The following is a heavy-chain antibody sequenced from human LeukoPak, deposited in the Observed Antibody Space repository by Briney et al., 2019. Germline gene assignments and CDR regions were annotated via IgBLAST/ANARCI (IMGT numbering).Heavy chain of an antibody. Sequence: SETLSLTCAVYGGSFSGYYWSWIRQPPGKGLEWIGEINHSGSTNYYPSLKSRVTISVDTSKNQFSLKLSSVTAADTAVYYCARLGARVAAAGRFDYWGQGTLVTVPS. J-gene: IGHJ4*02. CDR2: INHSGST. CDR3: ARLGARVAAAGRFDY. CDR1: GGSFSGYY. D-gene: IGHD6-13*01. V-gene: IGHV4-34*01.